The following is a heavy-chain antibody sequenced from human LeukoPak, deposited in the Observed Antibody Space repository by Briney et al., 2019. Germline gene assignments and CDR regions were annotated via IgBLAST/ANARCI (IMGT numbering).Heavy chain of an antibody. CDR2: IYTSGST. CDR3: ARDRFDDSSGYYLHDAFDI. J-gene: IGHJ3*02. D-gene: IGHD3-22*01. CDR1: GGSISSGSYY. V-gene: IGHV4-61*02. Sequence: SETLSLTCTVSGGSISSGSYYWSWIRQPAGKGLEWIGRIYTSGSTNYNPSLKSRVTISVDTSKNQFSLKLSSVTAADTAVYYCARDRFDDSSGYYLHDAFDIWGQGTMVTVSS.